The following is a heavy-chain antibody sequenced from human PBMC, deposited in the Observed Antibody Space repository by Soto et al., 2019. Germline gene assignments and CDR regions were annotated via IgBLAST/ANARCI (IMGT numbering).Heavy chain of an antibody. CDR2: IWCDGSNK. CDR1: GFTVYSYV. CDR3: AGGDYAGAGTFYLTDH. D-gene: IGHD3-10*01. V-gene: IGHV3-33*03. Sequence: GGSLGLACAACGFTVYSYVMDVVLQAKGKGLEWVAVIWCDGSNKYYADSVRGRFTISRDNAKNTVYLQMNSLRAEDTAVYYCAGGDYAGAGTFYLTDHWGQGSLVTVSS. J-gene: IGHJ4*02.